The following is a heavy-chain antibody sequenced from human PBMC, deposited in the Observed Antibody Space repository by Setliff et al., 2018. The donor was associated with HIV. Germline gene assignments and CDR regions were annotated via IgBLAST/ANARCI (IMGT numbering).Heavy chain of an antibody. D-gene: IGHD3-10*01. CDR3: ATYADRESNRFDP. CDR2: IYSSGNT. J-gene: IGHJ5*02. V-gene: IGHV4-61*02. CDR1: GVSINSGNYY. Sequence: PSETLSLTCTVSGVSINSGNYYWGWIRQPAGKRLEWIGRIYSSGNTNYNPSLKSRVTISADTSKNQFSLKLSSVTAADTAVYYCATYADRESNRFDPWGQGILVTVSS.